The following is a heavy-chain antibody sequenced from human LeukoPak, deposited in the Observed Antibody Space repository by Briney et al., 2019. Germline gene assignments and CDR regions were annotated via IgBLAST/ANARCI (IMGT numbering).Heavy chain of an antibody. CDR1: GGSIGRHY. CDR2: IHYSGST. Sequence: SETLSLTCTVSGGSIGRHYWSWIRQPPGKGLEWIAYIHYSGSTNYTPSLKSRVTISVDTSKNQFYLKLNSVTAADTAVYYCARDTNAFDIWGQGTMVIVSP. CDR3: ARDTNAFDI. V-gene: IGHV4-59*11. J-gene: IGHJ3*02. D-gene: IGHD1-26*01.